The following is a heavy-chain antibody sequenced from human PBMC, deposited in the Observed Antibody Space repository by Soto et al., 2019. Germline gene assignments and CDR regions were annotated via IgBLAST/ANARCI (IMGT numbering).Heavy chain of an antibody. J-gene: IGHJ5*02. CDR3: ARDLPYAYGFDP. CDR1: GGSISSYY. Sequence: PSETLSLTCTVSGGSISSYYWSWIRQPPGTGLEWIGYIYYSGSTNYNPSLKSRVTISVDTSKNQFSLKLSSVTAADTAVYYCARDLPYAYGFDPWGQGTLVTVSS. V-gene: IGHV4-59*01. CDR2: IYYSGST. D-gene: IGHD3-16*01.